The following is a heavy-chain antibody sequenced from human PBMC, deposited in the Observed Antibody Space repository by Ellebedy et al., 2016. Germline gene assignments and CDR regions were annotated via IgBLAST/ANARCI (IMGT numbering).Heavy chain of an antibody. CDR1: GFTFSNYW. V-gene: IGHV3-7*01. J-gene: IGHJ1*01. CDR3: LLHEQH. CDR2: IKQNGGEK. Sequence: GESLKISXAASGFTFSNYWMNWVRQAPGRGLEWVANIKQNGGEKYYMDSVKGRFTISRDNAQNSLYLQMNSLTVEDTAIYYCLLHEQHWGQGTLVTVSS.